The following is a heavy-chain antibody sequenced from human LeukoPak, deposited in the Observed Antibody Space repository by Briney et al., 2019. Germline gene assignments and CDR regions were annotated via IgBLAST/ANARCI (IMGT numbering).Heavy chain of an antibody. CDR1: GYTFTTYW. CDR2: IYPRDSDT. Sequence: GESLKISCQGSGYTFTTYWIGWVRQMPGKGLEWMGIIYPRDSDTRYSPSFQGQVTISADKSINTAYLQWSSLKASDTAMYYCARHPHYYDSSGQVVVYYFDYWGQGTLATVSS. CDR3: ARHPHYYDSSGQVVVYYFDY. D-gene: IGHD3-22*01. V-gene: IGHV5-51*01. J-gene: IGHJ4*02.